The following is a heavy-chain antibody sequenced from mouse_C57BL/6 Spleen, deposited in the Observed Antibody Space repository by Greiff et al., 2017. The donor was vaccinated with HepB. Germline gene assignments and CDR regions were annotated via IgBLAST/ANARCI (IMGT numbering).Heavy chain of an antibody. V-gene: IGHV1-7*01. D-gene: IGHD2-3*01. J-gene: IGHJ4*01. Sequence: QLQLKQSGAELAKPGASGKRSCKASGYTFLSYGWPGVKQRPGQGREWIGYINPSSGYTKYNQKFKDKATLTADKSSSTAYMQLSSLTYEDSAVYYCARTGMGQGNAMDYWGQGTSVTVSS. CDR2: INPSSGYT. CDR3: ARTGMGQGNAMDY. CDR1: GYTFLSYG.